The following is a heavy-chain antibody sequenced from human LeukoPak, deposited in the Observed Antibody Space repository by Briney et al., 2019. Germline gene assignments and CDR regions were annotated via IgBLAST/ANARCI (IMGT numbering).Heavy chain of an antibody. CDR1: GGSISSSSYY. CDR2: IYYSGST. CDR3: ATLYTVRGADAFDI. Sequence: SETLSLTCTVSGGSISSSSYYWGWIRQPPGKGLEWIGSIYYSGSTYYNPSLKSRVTISVDTSNNQFSLKLSSVTAADTAVYYCATLYTVRGADAFDIWGQGTVVTVSS. V-gene: IGHV4-39*07. J-gene: IGHJ3*02. D-gene: IGHD3-10*01.